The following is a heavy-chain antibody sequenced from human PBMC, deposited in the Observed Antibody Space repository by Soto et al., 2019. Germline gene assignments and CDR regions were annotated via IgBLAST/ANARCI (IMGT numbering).Heavy chain of an antibody. CDR1: GDSVSSNSAA. J-gene: IGHJ6*02. V-gene: IGHV6-1*01. D-gene: IGHD3-22*01. Sequence: SQTLSLTCAISGDSVSSNSAAWNWIRQSPSRGLEWLGRTYYRSKWYNDYAVSVKSRITINPDTSKNQFSLQLNSVTPEDTAVYYCERGSYDSSGYFDYYYGMDVWGQGTTVTVSS. CDR2: TYYRSKWYN. CDR3: ERGSYDSSGYFDYYYGMDV.